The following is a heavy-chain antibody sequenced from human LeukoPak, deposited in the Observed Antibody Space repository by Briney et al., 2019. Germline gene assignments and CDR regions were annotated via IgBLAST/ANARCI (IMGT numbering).Heavy chain of an antibody. D-gene: IGHD6-6*01. Sequence: PGRSLRLSCAASGFTFSSYAMHWVRQAPGKGLEWVAVISYDGSNKYYADSVKGRFTISRDNSKNTLYLQMNSLRAEDTAVYYCASLGGGSSPLDYWGQGTLVTVSS. CDR2: ISYDGSNK. J-gene: IGHJ4*02. V-gene: IGHV3-30*04. CDR3: ASLGGGSSPLDY. CDR1: GFTFSSYA.